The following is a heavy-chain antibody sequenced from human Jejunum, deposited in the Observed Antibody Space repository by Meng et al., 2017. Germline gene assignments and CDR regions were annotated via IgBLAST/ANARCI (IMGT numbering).Heavy chain of an antibody. CDR1: GSTFSSYV. CDR3: AKAPDAERSSWVLQH. V-gene: IGHV3-30*01. J-gene: IGHJ1*01. Sequence: QVRLVVSGGGGVRLGRSLRLSCVVSGSTFSSYVMQWVRQAPGRGPEWVAVISSDGSYQYYADSVKGRFTISRDNSKSTVYLQMNNLRVEDRATYYCAKAPDAERSSWVLQHWGQGTLVTVSS. CDR2: ISSDGSYQ. D-gene: IGHD6-13*01.